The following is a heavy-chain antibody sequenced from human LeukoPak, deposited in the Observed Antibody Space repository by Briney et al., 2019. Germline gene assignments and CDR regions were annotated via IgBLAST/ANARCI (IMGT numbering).Heavy chain of an antibody. V-gene: IGHV3-21*01. J-gene: IGHJ4*02. CDR3: ARDKFRGYSYGSGEVDY. CDR1: GFTFSSYS. Sequence: GGSLRLSCAASGFTFSSYSMKWVRQARGKGLEWVSSISSSSTYIYYADSMKGRFTISRDNAKNSLYLQMNSLRVEDTAVYYCARDKFRGYSYGSGEVDYWGQGTLVTVSS. D-gene: IGHD5-18*01. CDR2: ISSSSTYI.